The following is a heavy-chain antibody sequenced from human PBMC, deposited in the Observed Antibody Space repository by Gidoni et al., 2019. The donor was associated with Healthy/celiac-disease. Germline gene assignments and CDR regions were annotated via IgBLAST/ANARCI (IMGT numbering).Heavy chain of an antibody. CDR1: GFTVSSYG. J-gene: IGHJ6*02. CDR3: ARVSRRITIFGVVTPRYYGMDV. V-gene: IGHV3-33*01. D-gene: IGHD3-3*01. CDR2: LWYDGSNK. Sequence: QVQLVESGGGVVQPGRSLRLSWAASGFTVSSYGMHWVRQAPGKGLGWLAVLWYDGSNKYYADSVKGRFTISRDNSKNTLYLQMNSLRAEDTAVYYCARVSRRITIFGVVTPRYYGMDVWGQGTTVTVSS.